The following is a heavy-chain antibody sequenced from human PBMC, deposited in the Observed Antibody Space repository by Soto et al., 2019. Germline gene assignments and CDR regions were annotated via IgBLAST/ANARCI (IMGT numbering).Heavy chain of an antibody. CDR1: GFTFSSYG. CDR3: AREPEADYGMDV. CDR2: IYSGGST. J-gene: IGHJ6*02. V-gene: IGHV3-53*01. Sequence: GGSLRLSCAASGFTFSSYGTHWVRQAPGKGLEWVSVIYSGGSTYYADSVKGRFTISRDNSKNTLYLQMNSLRAEDTAVYYCAREPEADYGMDVWGQGTTVTVSS.